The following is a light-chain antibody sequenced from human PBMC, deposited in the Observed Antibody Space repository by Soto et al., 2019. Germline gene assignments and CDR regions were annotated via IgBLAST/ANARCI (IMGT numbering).Light chain of an antibody. J-gene: IGKJ5*01. CDR1: QSVSSK. V-gene: IGKV3-15*01. CDR3: QQYNTWRSIS. Sequence: EIVMTQSPATLSVSPGERATLSCRASQSVSSKLAWYQHKPGQAPRLLIYDTSTRAAGIPARFTGSGSGTAFTLTISSLQSEDFAVYYCQQYNTWRSISFGQGTRLESK. CDR2: DTS.